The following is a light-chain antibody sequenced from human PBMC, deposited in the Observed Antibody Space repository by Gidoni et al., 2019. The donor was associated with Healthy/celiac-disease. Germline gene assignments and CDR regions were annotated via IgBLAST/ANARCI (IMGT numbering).Light chain of an antibody. CDR1: NIGSKN. Sequence: SYELTQPLSVSVALGQTARITCGGNNIGSKNVHWYQQKPGQAPVLVIYRDSNRPSGIPERFLGSNSGNTATLPISRAQAGDEADYYCQVWDRSTVVFGGGTKLTVL. V-gene: IGLV3-9*01. CDR3: QVWDRSTVV. J-gene: IGLJ2*01. CDR2: RDS.